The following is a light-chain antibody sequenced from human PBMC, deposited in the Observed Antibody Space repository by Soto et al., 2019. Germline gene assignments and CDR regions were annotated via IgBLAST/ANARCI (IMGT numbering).Light chain of an antibody. J-gene: IGLJ1*01. CDR2: DVT. Sequence: QSVLTQPASVSGSPGQSITISCTGTSSDIGGYTYVSWYQQHPGKAPKLMIFDVTNRPSGVSNRFSGSKSGNTASLTISGLQADDEADYYCSSYTVSSTYVFGTGTKVPVL. V-gene: IGLV2-14*01. CDR3: SSYTVSSTYV. CDR1: SSDIGGYTY.